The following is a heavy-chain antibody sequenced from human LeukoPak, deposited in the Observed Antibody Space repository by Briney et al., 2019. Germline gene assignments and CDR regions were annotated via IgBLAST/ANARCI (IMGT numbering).Heavy chain of an antibody. J-gene: IGHJ4*02. V-gene: IGHV3-7*01. Sequence: GGSLRLSCAASGFTFSSYSMNWVRQAPGKGLEWVANIKQDGSDKYYVDSVKGRFTISRDNPKDSLYLQVNSLRADDTAVYYCARLTGTTGFDYWGQGTLVTVSS. CDR1: GFTFSSYS. D-gene: IGHD1-1*01. CDR2: IKQDGSDK. CDR3: ARLTGTTGFDY.